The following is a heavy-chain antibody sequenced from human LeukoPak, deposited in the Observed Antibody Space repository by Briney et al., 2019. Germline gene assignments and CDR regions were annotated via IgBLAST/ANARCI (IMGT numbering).Heavy chain of an antibody. D-gene: IGHD3-10*01. CDR3: ARVRLLWFGEPGTVDY. Sequence: SETLSLTCTVSGGSISSGDYYWSWIRQPPGKGLESIGYIYYSGSTYYNPSLKSRVTISVDTSKNQFSLKLSSVTAADTAVYYCARVRLLWFGEPGTVDYWGQGTLVTVSS. V-gene: IGHV4-30-4*08. CDR2: IYYSGST. J-gene: IGHJ4*02. CDR1: GGSISSGDYY.